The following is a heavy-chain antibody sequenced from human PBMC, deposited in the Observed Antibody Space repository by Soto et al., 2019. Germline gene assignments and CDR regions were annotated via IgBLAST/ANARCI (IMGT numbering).Heavy chain of an antibody. J-gene: IGHJ6*02. CDR3: ARVYTQQLHLKARSPQEDNYYYYGMDV. V-gene: IGHV1-18*04. CDR2: ISAYNGNT. D-gene: IGHD6-13*01. CDR1: GYTFTSYG. Sequence: ASVKVSCKASGYTFTSYGISWVRQAPGQGLEWMGWISAYNGNTNYAQKLQGRVTMTTDTSTSTAHMELRSLRSDDTAVYYCARVYTQQLHLKARSPQEDNYYYYGMDVWGQGTTVTVSS.